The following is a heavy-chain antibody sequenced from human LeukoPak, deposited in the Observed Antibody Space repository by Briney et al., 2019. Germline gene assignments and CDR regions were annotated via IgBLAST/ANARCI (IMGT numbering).Heavy chain of an antibody. CDR2: IIPILGIA. Sequence: ASVKVSCKASGGTFSSYAISWVRQAPGQGLEWMGRIIPILGIANYAQKFQGRVTITADKSTSTAYMGLSSLRSEDTAVYYCARGPSGMDTAMVTTYWGQGTLVTVSS. D-gene: IGHD5-18*01. CDR3: ARGPSGMDTAMVTTY. V-gene: IGHV1-69*04. J-gene: IGHJ4*02. CDR1: GGTFSSYA.